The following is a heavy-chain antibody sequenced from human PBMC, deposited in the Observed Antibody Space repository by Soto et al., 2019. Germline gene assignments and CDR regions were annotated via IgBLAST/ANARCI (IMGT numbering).Heavy chain of an antibody. J-gene: IGHJ4*01. CDR1: GGSVSSYY. CDR2: IKSKTDGGTT. Sequence: ETLSLTCSVSGGSVSSYYWSWVRQAPGKGLEWVGRIKSKTDGGTTDYAAPVKGRFTISRDDSKNTLYLQMNSLKTEDTAVYYCTTDLITGTTRNHFDYWGQGTLVTV. D-gene: IGHD1-20*01. V-gene: IGHV3-15*01. CDR3: TTDLITGTTRNHFDY.